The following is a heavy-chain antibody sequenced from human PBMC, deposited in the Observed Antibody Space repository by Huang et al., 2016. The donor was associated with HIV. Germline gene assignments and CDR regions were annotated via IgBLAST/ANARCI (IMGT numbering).Heavy chain of an antibody. J-gene: IGHJ4*02. V-gene: IGHV3-30*18. CDR1: GFTFSSYG. Sequence: QVQLVESGGGVVQPGRSLRISCAASGFTFSSYGMHWVRQAPGKGLEWVAVISYYAKTKYYADSVKGRFSSSRDNSKTTVYLQLNSLRLEDTAVYYCAKGGSAAAVLDFWGQGTLVTVSS. D-gene: IGHD6-13*01. CDR3: AKGGSAAAVLDF. CDR2: ISYYAKTK.